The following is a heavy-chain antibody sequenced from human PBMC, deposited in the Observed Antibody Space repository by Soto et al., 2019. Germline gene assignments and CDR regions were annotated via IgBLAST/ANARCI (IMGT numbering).Heavy chain of an antibody. CDR2: ISSSSSTI. Sequence: GGSLRLSCAASGFTFSSYSMNWVRQAPGKGLEWVSYISSSSSTIYYADSVKGRFTISRDNAKNSLYLQMNSLRAEDTAVYYCSRGGGLRFLEWLPQDYYYYMDVWGKGTTVTVSS. CDR3: SRGGGLRFLEWLPQDYYYYMDV. V-gene: IGHV3-48*01. CDR1: GFTFSSYS. J-gene: IGHJ6*03. D-gene: IGHD3-3*01.